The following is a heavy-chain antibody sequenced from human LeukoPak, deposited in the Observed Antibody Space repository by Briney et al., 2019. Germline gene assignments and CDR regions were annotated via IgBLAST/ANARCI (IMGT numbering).Heavy chain of an antibody. Sequence: PSETLSLTCAVYGGSFSGYYWSWIRQPPGKGLEWIGEINHSGSTNYNPSLKSRVTISVDTSKNQFSLKLSSVTAGDTAVYYCARGPLGSSGRVYWGEGTLVTVSS. CDR1: GGSFSGYY. CDR2: INHSGST. J-gene: IGHJ4*02. V-gene: IGHV4-34*01. CDR3: ARGPLGSSGRVY. D-gene: IGHD6-6*01.